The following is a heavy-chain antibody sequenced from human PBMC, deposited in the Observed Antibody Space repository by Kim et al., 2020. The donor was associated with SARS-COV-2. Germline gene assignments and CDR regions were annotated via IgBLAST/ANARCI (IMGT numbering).Heavy chain of an antibody. CDR3: ARDVGTGRHDC. V-gene: IGHV3-7*01. J-gene: IGHJ4*02. Sequence: RNSVDSVQGRFTISRDNAKNSVYLQLNSLRAEDAAMYYCARDVGTGRHDCWGQGTLVTVSS. D-gene: IGHD1-26*01. CDR2: R.